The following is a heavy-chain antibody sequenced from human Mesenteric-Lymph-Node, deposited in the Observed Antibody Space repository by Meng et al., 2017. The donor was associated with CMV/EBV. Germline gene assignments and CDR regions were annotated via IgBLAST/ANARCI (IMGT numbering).Heavy chain of an antibody. CDR3: VKDGGEPATIFFAFEI. CDR2: IRFRTSEN. CDR1: GFTFNYG. D-gene: IGHD3-9*01. V-gene: IGHV3-30*02. J-gene: IGHJ3*02. Sequence: GESLKISCAASGFTFNYGMHWVRQAPGRGLEWVAFIRFRTSENYYADSVRGRFTISRDNSKNTLYLEMESLRAEDTALYYCVKDGGEPATIFFAFEIWGQGTMVTVSS.